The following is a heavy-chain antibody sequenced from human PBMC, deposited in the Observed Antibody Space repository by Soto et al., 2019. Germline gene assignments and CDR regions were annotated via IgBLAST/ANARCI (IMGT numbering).Heavy chain of an antibody. CDR3: ARGRAGYYDSSGYPDYFDY. J-gene: IGHJ4*02. Sequence: GGSLRLSCAASGFTFSSYGMHWVRQAPGKGLEWVAVIWYDGSNKYYADSVKGRFTISRDNSKNTLYLQMNSLRAEDTAVYYCARGRAGYYDSSGYPDYFDYWGQGTLVTVSS. CDR2: IWYDGSNK. CDR1: GFTFSSYG. V-gene: IGHV3-33*01. D-gene: IGHD3-22*01.